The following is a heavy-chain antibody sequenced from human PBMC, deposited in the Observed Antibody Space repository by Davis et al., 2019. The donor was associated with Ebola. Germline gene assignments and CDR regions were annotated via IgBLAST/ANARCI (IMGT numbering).Heavy chain of an antibody. D-gene: IGHD2-21*01. CDR3: SRDIWDY. J-gene: IGHJ4*02. V-gene: IGHV3-49*03. CDR1: GFSFGDFG. Sequence: GESLKISCTGSGFSFGDFGMSWYRQAPGKGLEWVGFIRSNLYGGTTEYAASVKGRFTISRDDPKSIAYLQMNSLKAEDTAMYYCSRDIWDYWGQGTLVTVS. CDR2: IRSNLYGGTT.